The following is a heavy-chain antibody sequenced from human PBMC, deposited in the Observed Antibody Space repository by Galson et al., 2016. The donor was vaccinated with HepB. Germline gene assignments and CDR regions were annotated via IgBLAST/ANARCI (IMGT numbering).Heavy chain of an antibody. CDR2: IYNGGNT. CDR1: GFTVSTNY. D-gene: IGHD4-17*01. V-gene: IGHV3-53*05. CDR3: ARVPTDVGTFWFDP. Sequence: SLRLSCAASGFTVSTNYLAWVRQAPGKGLEWVCVIYNGGNTYYADSVRGRFTVSKDRSSNAVDLQMDRLRVDDTALYFCARVPTDVGTFWFDPLGQGTLVTVSS. J-gene: IGHJ5*02.